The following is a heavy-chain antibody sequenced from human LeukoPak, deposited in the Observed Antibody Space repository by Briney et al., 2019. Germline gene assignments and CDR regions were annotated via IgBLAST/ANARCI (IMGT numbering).Heavy chain of an antibody. D-gene: IGHD5-12*01. Sequence: SETLSLTCTVSGGSISSGSYYWSWIRQPAGKGLEWIGRIYTSGSTNYNPSLKSRVTISVDTSKNHFSLKLTSVTAADTAVYYCARVFSGKYSGYDDDYWGQGTLVTVSS. V-gene: IGHV4-61*02. CDR3: ARVFSGKYSGYDDDY. J-gene: IGHJ4*02. CDR1: GGSISSGSYY. CDR2: IYTSGST.